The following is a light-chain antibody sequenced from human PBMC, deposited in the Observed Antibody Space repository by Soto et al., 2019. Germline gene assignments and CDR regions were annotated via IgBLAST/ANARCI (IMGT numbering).Light chain of an antibody. Sequence: DIQMTQSPSTLSASVGDRVTITCRASQSISSWLAWYQQKPGKAPKLLIYKASSLESGVPSRFSGSGSGTEFTLTISSLKPDDFAPYYCQQYNSYSPYTFGQGTKLEIK. CDR2: KAS. J-gene: IGKJ2*01. CDR1: QSISSW. V-gene: IGKV1-5*03. CDR3: QQYNSYSPYT.